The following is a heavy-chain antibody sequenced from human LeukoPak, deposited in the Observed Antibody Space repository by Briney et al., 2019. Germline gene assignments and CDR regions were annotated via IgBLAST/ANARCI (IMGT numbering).Heavy chain of an antibody. CDR3: ARQGGRYDVYYYMDV. Sequence: GESLKISCKGSGYSFTSYWIGWVRQMPGKGREWMGIIYPGDSDTKYSPSFQGQVTISADNSISTAYLQWSSMQASDTAMYYCARQGGRYDVYYYMDVWGKGTTVTVPS. CDR1: GYSFTSYW. J-gene: IGHJ6*03. D-gene: IGHD3-3*01. V-gene: IGHV5-51*01. CDR2: IYPGDSDT.